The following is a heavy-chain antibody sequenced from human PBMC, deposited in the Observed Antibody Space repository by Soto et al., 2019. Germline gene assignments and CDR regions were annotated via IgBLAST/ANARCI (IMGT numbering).Heavy chain of an antibody. Sequence: PSETLSLTCTVSGGSISSDDYYWSWIRQPPGEGLEWIGYIYYSGSTSYNPSLKSRVTISIDTSKNQFFLRLTSVTAADTAVYYCARDRSNSPDFFDYWGQGTLVTVSS. D-gene: IGHD6-6*01. J-gene: IGHJ4*01. CDR3: ARDRSNSPDFFDY. CDR2: IYYSGST. V-gene: IGHV4-30-4*01. CDR1: GGSISSDDYY.